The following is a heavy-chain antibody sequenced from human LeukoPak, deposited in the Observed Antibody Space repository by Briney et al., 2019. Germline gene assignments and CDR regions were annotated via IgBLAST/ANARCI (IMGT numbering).Heavy chain of an antibody. CDR3: ARHSLDTGYYFDY. CDR1: GGSISSYC. Sequence: TTSETLSLTCTVSGGSISSYCWSWIRQPPGKGLEWIGYIHYTGSTNYNPSLKSRVTISVDTSKNQFPLRLSSVTAADTAVYYCARHSLDTGYYFDYWGQGTLVTVSS. V-gene: IGHV4-59*08. D-gene: IGHD5-18*01. J-gene: IGHJ4*02. CDR2: IHYTGST.